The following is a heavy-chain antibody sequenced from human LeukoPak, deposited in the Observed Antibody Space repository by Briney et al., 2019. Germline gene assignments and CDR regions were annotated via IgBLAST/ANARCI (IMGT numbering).Heavy chain of an antibody. Sequence: GGSLRLSCAASGFTFSSYAMHWVRQAPGKGLEWVAVISYDGSNKYYADSVKGRFTISRDNFKNTLYLQMNSLRAEDTAVYYCAREEGYGDSPGAFDIWGQGTMVTVSS. CDR2: ISYDGSNK. V-gene: IGHV3-30-3*01. D-gene: IGHD4-17*01. CDR3: AREEGYGDSPGAFDI. CDR1: GFTFSSYA. J-gene: IGHJ3*02.